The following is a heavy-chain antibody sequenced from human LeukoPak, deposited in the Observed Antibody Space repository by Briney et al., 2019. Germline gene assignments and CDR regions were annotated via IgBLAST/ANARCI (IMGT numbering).Heavy chain of an antibody. CDR1: GYTFTSYG. J-gene: IGHJ5*02. V-gene: IGHV1-18*01. CDR3: ATALGATRVFSARWFDP. D-gene: IGHD1-26*01. CDR2: ISAYNGNT. Sequence: GPVKVSCKASGYTFTSYGISWVRQAPGQGLEWMGWISAYNGNTNYAQKFQGRVTMTEDTSTDTAYMELSSLRSEDTAVYYCATALGATRVFSARWFDPWGQGTLVTVSS.